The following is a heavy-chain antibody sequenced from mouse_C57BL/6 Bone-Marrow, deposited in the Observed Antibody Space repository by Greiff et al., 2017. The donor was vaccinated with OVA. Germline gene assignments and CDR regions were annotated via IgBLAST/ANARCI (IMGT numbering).Heavy chain of an antibody. J-gene: IGHJ4*01. CDR1: GFSLTSSG. CDR2: IWGDGST. Sequence: VQVVESGPGLVAPSQSLSITCTVSGFSLTSSGVSWVRQPPGKGLEWLGVIWGDGSTHSHSAPISRLSISKDNSKSQVFLKLNNLQTDDTATYYSAKPGYDGNLPYCYAMDYWGQGTSVTVSS. CDR3: AKPGYDGNLPYCYAMDY. V-gene: IGHV2-3*01. D-gene: IGHD2-2*01.